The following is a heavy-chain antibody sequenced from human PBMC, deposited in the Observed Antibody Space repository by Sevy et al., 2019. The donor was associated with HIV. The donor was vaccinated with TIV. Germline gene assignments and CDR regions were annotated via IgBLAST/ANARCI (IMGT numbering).Heavy chain of an antibody. CDR2: IKQAGSEK. J-gene: IGHJ4*02. V-gene: IGHV3-7*01. CDR1: GFTFRSYW. Sequence: GGSLRLSCAASGFTFRSYWMSWVRQAPGKGLEWVANIKQAGSEKYYVDSVKGRFTISRANAKNSLYLQMNSLRAEDTAVYYCARAGRGYSYGFPQDYSDYWGQGTLVTVSS. CDR3: ARAGRGYSYGFPQDYSDY. D-gene: IGHD5-18*01.